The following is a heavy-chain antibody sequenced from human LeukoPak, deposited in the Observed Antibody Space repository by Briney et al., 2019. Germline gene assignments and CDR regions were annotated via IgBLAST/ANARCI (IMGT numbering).Heavy chain of an antibody. V-gene: IGHV4-39*07. J-gene: IGHJ4*02. Sequence: SETLSLTCTVSGSSISSSSYYWGWIRQPPGKGLEWIGSIYYSGSTYYNPSLKSRVTISVDTSKNQFSLKLSSVTAADTAVYYCARTGMGYFDYWGQGTLVTVSS. CDR2: IYYSGST. CDR3: ARTGMGYFDY. CDR1: GSSISSSSYY. D-gene: IGHD3-9*01.